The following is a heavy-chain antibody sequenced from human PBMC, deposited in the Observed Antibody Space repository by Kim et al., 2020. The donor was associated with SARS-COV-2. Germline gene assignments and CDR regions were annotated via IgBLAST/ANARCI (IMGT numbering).Heavy chain of an antibody. Sequence: ADSVKGRFSMSRDSAANTVYLHMNSLRAEDTAVYYCAKKIAPGGRGNAMDVWGQGTTVTVSS. D-gene: IGHD6-13*01. J-gene: IGHJ6*02. CDR3: AKKIAPGGRGNAMDV. V-gene: IGHV3-23*01.